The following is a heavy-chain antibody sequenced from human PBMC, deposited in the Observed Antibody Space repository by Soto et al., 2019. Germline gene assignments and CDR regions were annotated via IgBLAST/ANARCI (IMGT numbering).Heavy chain of an antibody. J-gene: IGHJ4*02. CDR1: GGSFSGYY. V-gene: IGHV4-34*01. CDR2: INHSGST. D-gene: IGHD3-16*01. CDR3: ARHNDVSGITYFDY. Sequence: SGTLSLTCAIYGGSFSGYYWSWIRQPPGKGLEWIGEINHSGSTNYIPSLKSRVTISLDTSKNQFSLKLTSMTAADTAVYYCARHNDVSGITYFDYWGQGTLFTVSS.